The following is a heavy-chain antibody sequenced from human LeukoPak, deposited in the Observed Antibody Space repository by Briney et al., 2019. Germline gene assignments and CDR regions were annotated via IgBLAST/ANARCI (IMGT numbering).Heavy chain of an antibody. CDR3: ARDYLHDYGEGSPRPV. D-gene: IGHD3-10*01. J-gene: IGHJ6*04. CDR2: IYYSGST. Sequence: PSETLSLTCTVSGGSISSYYWSWIRQPPGKGLEWIGYIYYSGSTNYNPSLKSRVTISVDTSKNQFSLKLSSVTAADTAVYYCARDYLHDYGEGSPRPVWGKGTTVTVSS. V-gene: IGHV4-59*01. CDR1: GGSISSYY.